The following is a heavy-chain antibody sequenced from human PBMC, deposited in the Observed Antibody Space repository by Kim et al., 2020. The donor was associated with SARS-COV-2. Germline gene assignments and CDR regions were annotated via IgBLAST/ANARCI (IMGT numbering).Heavy chain of an antibody. V-gene: IGHV1-46*01. Sequence: ASVKVSCKASGYTFTSYYMHWVRQAPGQGLEWMGIINPSGGSTSYAQKFQGRVTMTRDTSTSTVYMELSSLRSEDTAVYYCGVVAATKGNAFDIWGQGTMVTVSS. D-gene: IGHD2-15*01. CDR2: INPSGGST. J-gene: IGHJ3*02. CDR3: GVVAATKGNAFDI. CDR1: GYTFTSYY.